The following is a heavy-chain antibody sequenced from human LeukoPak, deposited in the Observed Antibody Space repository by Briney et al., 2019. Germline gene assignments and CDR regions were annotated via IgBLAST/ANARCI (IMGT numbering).Heavy chain of an antibody. CDR2: IYYSGST. D-gene: IGHD4-11*01. CDR1: GGSISSYY. V-gene: IGHV4-59*01. J-gene: IGHJ2*01. CDR3: ARGYYSNYDWYFDL. Sequence: SETLSLTCTVSGGSISSYYWSWIRQPPGKGLEWIGYIYYSGSTNYNPSLKSRVTISVDTSKNQFSLKLSSVTAADTAVYYCARGYYSNYDWYFDLWGRGTLVTVSS.